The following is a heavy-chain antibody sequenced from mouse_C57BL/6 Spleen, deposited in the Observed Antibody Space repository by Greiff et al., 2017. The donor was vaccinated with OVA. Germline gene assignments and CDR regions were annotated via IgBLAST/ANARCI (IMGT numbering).Heavy chain of an antibody. CDR2: ISNGGGST. Sequence: EVMLVESGGGLVQPGGSLKLSCAASGFTFSDYYMYWVRQTPEKRLEWVAYISNGGGSTYYPDTVKGRFTISRDNAKNTLYLQMSRLKSEDTAMYYCARGGYGNYGFAYWGQGTLVTVSA. V-gene: IGHV5-12*01. D-gene: IGHD2-1*01. J-gene: IGHJ3*01. CDR1: GFTFSDYY. CDR3: ARGGYGNYGFAY.